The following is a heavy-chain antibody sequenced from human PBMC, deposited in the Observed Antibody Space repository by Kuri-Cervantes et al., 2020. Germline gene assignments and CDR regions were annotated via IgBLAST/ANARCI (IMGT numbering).Heavy chain of an antibody. V-gene: IGHV3-9*01. Sequence: SLKISCAASGFTFDDYAMHWVRQAPGKGLEWVSGISWNSGSIGYADSVKGRFTISRDNAKNSLYLQMNSLRAEDTAVYYCARAGVPERGIVEPRGSWGQGTLVTVSS. CDR2: ISWNSGSI. D-gene: IGHD2-15*01. J-gene: IGHJ5*02. CDR1: GFTFDDYA. CDR3: ARAGVPERGIVEPRGS.